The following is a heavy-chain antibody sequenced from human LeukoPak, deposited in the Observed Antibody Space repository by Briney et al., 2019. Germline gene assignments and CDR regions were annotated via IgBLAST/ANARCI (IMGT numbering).Heavy chain of an antibody. CDR3: ASGYDILTGYIY. D-gene: IGHD3-9*01. J-gene: IGHJ4*02. V-gene: IGHV3-21*01. CDR2: ISSSSSYI. CDR1: GFTFSSYS. Sequence: PGGSLRLSCAASGFTFSSYSMNWVRQAPGKGLEWVSSISSSSSYIYYADSVKGRFTISRDNAKNSLYLQMNSLRAEDTAVYYCASGYDILTGYIYWGQGTLVTVSS.